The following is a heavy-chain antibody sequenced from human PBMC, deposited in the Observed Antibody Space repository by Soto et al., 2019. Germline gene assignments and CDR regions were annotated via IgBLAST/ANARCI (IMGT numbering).Heavy chain of an antibody. CDR1: GYILSELS. CDR2: FDPEDGET. J-gene: IGHJ6*02. Sequence: ASVKVSCKVSGYILSELSMHWVRQAPGKGLEWMGSFDPEDGETIYGQKFQGRVTMTEDTSTDTAYMELGSLRSEDTAVYYCAPPLGGYERHFDYYGMDVWGQGTTVTFSS. V-gene: IGHV1-24*01. CDR3: APPLGGYERHFDYYGMDV. D-gene: IGHD3-16*01.